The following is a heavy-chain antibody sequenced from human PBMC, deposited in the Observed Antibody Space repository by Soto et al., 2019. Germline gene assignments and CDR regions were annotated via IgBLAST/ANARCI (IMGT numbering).Heavy chain of an antibody. CDR2: IKSNADGGTT. J-gene: IGHJ4*02. CDR1: GLTFSDAW. CDR3: SRSLDS. Sequence: PGGSLRLSCSVSGLTFSDAWMIWVRQAPGKGLEWVGHIKSNADGGTTDYAAPVKGRFTISRDNAKNSLYLQMSRLTAEDSALYYCSRSLDSWGQGTRVTVSS. V-gene: IGHV3-15*01.